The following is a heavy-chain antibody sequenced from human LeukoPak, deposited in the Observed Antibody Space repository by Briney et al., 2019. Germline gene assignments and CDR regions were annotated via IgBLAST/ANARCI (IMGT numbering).Heavy chain of an antibody. CDR2: IKSKTDGGTA. D-gene: IGHD1-26*01. Sequence: GGSLRLSCAASGFTFSNAWMSWVRQAPGKGLEWVGRIKSKTDGGTADYAAPVKGRFTISRDDSKNTLYLQMNSLKTEDTAVYYCTTSLVGATEIENFDYGGQGTLVTVSS. CDR3: TTSLVGATEIENFDY. V-gene: IGHV3-15*01. CDR1: GFTFSNAW. J-gene: IGHJ4*02.